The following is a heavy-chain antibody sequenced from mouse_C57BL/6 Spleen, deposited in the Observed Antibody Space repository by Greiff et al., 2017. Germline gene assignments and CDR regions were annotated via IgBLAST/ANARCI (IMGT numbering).Heavy chain of an antibody. J-gene: IGHJ1*03. Sequence: EVKLMESGGDLVKPGGSLKLSCAASGFTFSSYGMSWVRQTPDNRLEWVATISSCGSYTYYPDSVKGRFTISRDNAKNTLYLQMSSLKSEDTAMDYCARLTTVVARYFDVWGTGTTVTVAS. CDR1: GFTFSSYG. V-gene: IGHV5-6*01. CDR2: ISSCGSYT. CDR3: ARLTTVVARYFDV. D-gene: IGHD1-1*01.